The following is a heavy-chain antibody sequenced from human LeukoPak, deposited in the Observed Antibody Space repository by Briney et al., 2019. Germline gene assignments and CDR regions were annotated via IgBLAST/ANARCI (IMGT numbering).Heavy chain of an antibody. J-gene: IGHJ4*02. V-gene: IGHV1-8*01. CDR2: MNPNSGNT. CDR1: GYTFTIYD. Sequence: GASVKVSCKASGYTFTIYDINWVRHAPGQGLEWMGWMNPNSGNTGYAQKFQGRVTMTRNTAISTAYMELSSLRSEDTAVYYCARRPIYSYGLDYWGQGTLVTVSS. CDR3: ARRPIYSYGLDY. D-gene: IGHD5-18*01.